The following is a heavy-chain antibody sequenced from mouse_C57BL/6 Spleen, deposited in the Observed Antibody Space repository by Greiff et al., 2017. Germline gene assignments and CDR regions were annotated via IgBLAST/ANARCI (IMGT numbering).Heavy chain of an antibody. CDR3: TREDITTVFDY. Sequence: DVQLLEPGAGLVKPGGSLKLSCAASGFTFSSYAMSWVRQTPEKRLEWVAYISSGGDYIYYADTVKGRFTISRDNARNTLYLQMSSLTSEDTAMYYCTREDITTVFDYWGQGTTLTVSS. CDR2: ISSGGDYI. V-gene: IGHV5-9-1*02. D-gene: IGHD1-1*01. J-gene: IGHJ2*01. CDR1: GFTFSSYA.